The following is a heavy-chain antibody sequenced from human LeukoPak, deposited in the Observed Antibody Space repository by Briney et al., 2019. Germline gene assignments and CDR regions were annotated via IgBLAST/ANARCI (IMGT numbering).Heavy chain of an antibody. Sequence: SETLSLTCTVSGGSISSSSYYWSWIRQPAGKGLEWIGRIYTSGSTNYNPSLKSRVTMSVDTSKNQFSLKLSSVTAADTAVYYCAGVYYGGEGLDWFDPWGQGTLVTVSS. CDR2: IYTSGST. CDR3: AGVYYGGEGLDWFDP. J-gene: IGHJ5*02. CDR1: GGSISSSSYY. D-gene: IGHD4-23*01. V-gene: IGHV4-61*02.